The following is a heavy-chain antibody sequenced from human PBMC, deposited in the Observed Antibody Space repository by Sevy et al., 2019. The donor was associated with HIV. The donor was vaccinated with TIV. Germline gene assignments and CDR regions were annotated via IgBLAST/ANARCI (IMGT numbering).Heavy chain of an antibody. D-gene: IGHD3-10*01. Sequence: GGSLRLSCAASGFTFSSYAMSWVRQAPGKGLEWVSAISGSGGSTYYADSVKGRFTISRDNSKNTRYLQMKSLRAEDTAVYYCAKGETYYYGSGSAFHYWGQGTLVTVSS. V-gene: IGHV3-23*01. CDR2: ISGSGGST. CDR1: GFTFSSYA. CDR3: AKGETYYYGSGSAFHY. J-gene: IGHJ4*02.